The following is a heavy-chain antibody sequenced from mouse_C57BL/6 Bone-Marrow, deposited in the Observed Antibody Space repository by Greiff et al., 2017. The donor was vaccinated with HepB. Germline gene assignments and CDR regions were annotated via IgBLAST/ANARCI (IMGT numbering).Heavy chain of an antibody. V-gene: IGHV5-2*01. CDR1: EYEFPSHD. D-gene: IGHD2-4*01. CDR3: ARHCYDYAYWYFDV. Sequence: EVQRVESGGGLVQPGESLKLSCESNEYEFPSHDMSWVRKTPEKRLELVAAINSDGGSTYYPDNMERRFIISRDNTKKTLYLQMSSLKSEDTALYYCARHCYDYAYWYFDVWGTGTTVTVSS. CDR2: INSDGGST. J-gene: IGHJ1*03.